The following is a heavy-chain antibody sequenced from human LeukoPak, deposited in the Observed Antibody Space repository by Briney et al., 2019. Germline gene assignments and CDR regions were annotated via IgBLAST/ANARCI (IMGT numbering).Heavy chain of an antibody. CDR3: ARASWQQLPRFDY. V-gene: IGHV1-69*13. D-gene: IGHD6-13*01. CDR2: MIPIFGTA. J-gene: IGHJ4*02. Sequence: SVKVSCKASGGTFSSYAISWVRQAPGQGLEWMGGMIPIFGTANYAQKFQGRVTITADESTSTAYMELSSLRSEDTAVYYCARASWQQLPRFDYWGQGTLVTVSS. CDR1: GGTFSSYA.